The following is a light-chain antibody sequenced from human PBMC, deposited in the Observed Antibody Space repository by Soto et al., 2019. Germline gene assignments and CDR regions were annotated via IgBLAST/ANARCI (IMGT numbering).Light chain of an antibody. CDR3: QQSYLSLQS. CDR2: AAS. V-gene: IGKV1-39*01. J-gene: IGKJ2*03. CDR1: QTFNNY. Sequence: DVQMPQSPSSLSASVGDTVTITCRAGQTFNNYLNWYQHKPGKAPKLLIYAASALQTGVPSRFSASASGTDFTLTITNLQPEDFATYYCQQSYLSLQSFGQGTKFQI.